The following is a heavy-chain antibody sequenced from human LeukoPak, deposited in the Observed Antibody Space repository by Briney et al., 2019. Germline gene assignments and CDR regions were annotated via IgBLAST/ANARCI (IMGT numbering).Heavy chain of an antibody. D-gene: IGHD6-13*01. V-gene: IGHV4-39*01. J-gene: IGHJ4*02. Sequence: PSETLSLTCNVSGGSISSSSYYWAWIRQPPGKGLEWIGSIYYSGSTYYNPSLESRATMSVDTSKNQFSLKMISVTAADTAVFYRARLSSWYDPIDCWGQGTLVTVSS. CDR3: ARLSSWYDPIDC. CDR1: GGSISSSSYY. CDR2: IYYSGST.